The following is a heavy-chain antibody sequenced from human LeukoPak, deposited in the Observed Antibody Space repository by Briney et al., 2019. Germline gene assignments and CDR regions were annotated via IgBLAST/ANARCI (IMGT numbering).Heavy chain of an antibody. CDR3: ARGPMTTVTNFDY. V-gene: IGHV4-34*01. CDR1: GGSFSGYC. J-gene: IGHJ4*02. CDR2: INHSGST. D-gene: IGHD4-17*01. Sequence: SETLSLTCAVYGGSFSGYCWSWIRQPPGKGPEWIGEINHSGSTNYNPSLKSRVTISVDTSKNQFSLKLSSVTAADTAVYYCARGPMTTVTNFDYWGQGTLVAVSS.